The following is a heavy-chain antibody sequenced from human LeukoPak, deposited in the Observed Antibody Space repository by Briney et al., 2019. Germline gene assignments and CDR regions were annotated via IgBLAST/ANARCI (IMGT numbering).Heavy chain of an antibody. J-gene: IGHJ2*01. CDR1: GGSIRTYY. V-gene: IGHV4-59*01. Sequence: SETLSLTCTVSGGSIRTYYWSWIRQPPGKGLEWIGYIYYRGSTNYNPSLKSRVTILVDTSKNQFSLKLSSVTAADTAVYYCTRGGYTTGGYWYLDLWGRGTLVTVSS. CDR2: IYYRGST. D-gene: IGHD4-17*01. CDR3: TRGGYTTGGYWYLDL.